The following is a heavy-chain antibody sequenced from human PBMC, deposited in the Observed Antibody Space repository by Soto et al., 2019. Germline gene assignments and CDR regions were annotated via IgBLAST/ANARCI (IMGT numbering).Heavy chain of an antibody. V-gene: IGHV1-3*01. CDR3: ARDRGRMIQLWLPDY. CDR1: GYTFTSYA. D-gene: IGHD5-18*01. Sequence: ASVKVSCKASGYTFTSYAMHWVRQAPGQRLEWMGWINAGNGNTKYSQKFQGRVTITRDTSASTAYTELSSLRSEDTAVYYCARDRGRMIQLWLPDYWGQGTLVTVSS. CDR2: INAGNGNT. J-gene: IGHJ4*02.